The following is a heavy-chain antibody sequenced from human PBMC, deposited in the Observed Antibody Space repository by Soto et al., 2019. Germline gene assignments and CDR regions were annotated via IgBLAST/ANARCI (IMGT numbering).Heavy chain of an antibody. Sequence: SETLSLTCTVSGGSISSGDYYWSWIRQPPGKGLEWIGYIYYSGSTYYNPSLKSRVTISVDTSKNQFSLKLSSVTAADTAVYYCARAKVIVLMVYAIPDWFDPWGHGTLVTVSS. CDR2: IYYSGST. CDR1: GGSISSGDYY. D-gene: IGHD2-8*01. J-gene: IGHJ5*02. CDR3: ARAKVIVLMVYAIPDWFDP. V-gene: IGHV4-30-4*01.